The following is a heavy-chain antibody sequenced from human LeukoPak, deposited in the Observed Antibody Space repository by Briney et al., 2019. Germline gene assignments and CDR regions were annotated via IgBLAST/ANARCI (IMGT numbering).Heavy chain of an antibody. J-gene: IGHJ4*02. Sequence: SQTLSPTCTVSGASISSGGYYWSWIRQHPGKGLEWIGYIYYSGDTYYNPSLKSRVTISGDTSKNQFALKLSSVTAADTAVYYCATATPYSSSWTPLDYWGQGTLVTVSS. D-gene: IGHD6-13*01. CDR1: GASISSGGYY. V-gene: IGHV4-31*03. CDR3: ATATPYSSSWTPLDY. CDR2: IYYSGDT.